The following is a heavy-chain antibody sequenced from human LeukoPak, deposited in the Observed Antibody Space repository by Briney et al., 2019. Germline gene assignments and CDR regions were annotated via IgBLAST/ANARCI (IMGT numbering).Heavy chain of an antibody. Sequence: GGSLRLSCAASGFTFSNAWMSWVRQAPGKGLEGVGRIKSKTDGGTTDYAAPVKGRFTISRDNAKNSLYLQMNSLRAEDTAVYYCASQSYGDYEGRSFDYWGQGTLVTVSS. D-gene: IGHD4-17*01. CDR2: IKSKTDGGTT. J-gene: IGHJ4*02. CDR3: ASQSYGDYEGRSFDY. V-gene: IGHV3-15*01. CDR1: GFTFSNAW.